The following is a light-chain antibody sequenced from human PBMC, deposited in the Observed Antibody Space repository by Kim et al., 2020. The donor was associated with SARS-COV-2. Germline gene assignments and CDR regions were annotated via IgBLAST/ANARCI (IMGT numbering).Light chain of an antibody. CDR1: SSNIGAPYA. CDR3: QSYDSSLSEYV. J-gene: IGLJ1*01. CDR2: EDN. V-gene: IGLV1-40*01. Sequence: RVTSSCTGSSSNIGAPYAVHWYQQLPGTAPKLLIYEDNNRPSGVPDRFSGSKSGTSASLAITGLQAEDEADYYCQSYDSSLSEYVFGTGTKVTVL.